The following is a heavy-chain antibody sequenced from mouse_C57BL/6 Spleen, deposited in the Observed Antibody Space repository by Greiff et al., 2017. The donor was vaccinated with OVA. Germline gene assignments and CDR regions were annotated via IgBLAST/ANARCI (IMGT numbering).Heavy chain of an antibody. CDR1: GFTFSSYT. CDR2: ISGGGGNT. D-gene: IGHD2-2*01. J-gene: IGHJ3*01. Sequence: EVNVVESGGGLVKPGGSLKLSCAASGFTFSSYTMSWVRQTPEKRLEWVATISGGGGNTYYPDSVKGRFTISRDNAKNTLYLQMSSLRSEDTALYYCARNGYDEAWFAYWGQGTLVTVSA. CDR3: ARNGYDEAWFAY. V-gene: IGHV5-9*01.